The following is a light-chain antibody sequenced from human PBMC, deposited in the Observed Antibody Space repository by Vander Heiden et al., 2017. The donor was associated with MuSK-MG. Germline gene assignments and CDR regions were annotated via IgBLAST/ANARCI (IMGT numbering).Light chain of an antibody. CDR3: RQNIQLPLP. CDR1: QSLLHSDGKTY. CDR2: GVS. V-gene: IGKV2D-29*01. Sequence: NVLPQIPPSLSVPPGQPASISCKSSQSLLHSDGKTYLYWYLQKPGQPPQLLIYGVSNRFSGVPDRFSGSGSGTEFTLKISRVEAEDVGVYYCRQNIQLPLPFGQGTKVEIK. J-gene: IGKJ1*01.